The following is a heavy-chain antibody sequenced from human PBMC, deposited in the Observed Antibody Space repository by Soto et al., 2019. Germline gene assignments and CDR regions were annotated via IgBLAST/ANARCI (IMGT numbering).Heavy chain of an antibody. CDR1: GFTFSSYS. D-gene: IGHD2-15*01. CDR3: ARARDCSGGSCYFDAFDI. CDR2: ISSSSSYI. J-gene: IGHJ3*02. Sequence: GESLKISCAASGFTFSSYSMNWVRQAPGKGLEWVSSISSSSSYIYYADSVKGRFTISRDNAKNSLYLQMNSLRAEDTAVYYCARARDCSGGSCYFDAFDIWGQGTMVTVSS. V-gene: IGHV3-21*01.